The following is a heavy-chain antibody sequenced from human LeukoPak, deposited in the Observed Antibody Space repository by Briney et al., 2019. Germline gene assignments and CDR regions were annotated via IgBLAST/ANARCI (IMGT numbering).Heavy chain of an antibody. CDR3: VRGSSGTVVRGVAWAWFDP. Sequence: GESLRLSCAASGFTFSSTSMNWVRQAPGKGLEWVSSISSGSSYIFYADSVKGRFTISRDNAKDSLYLQMSSLRAEDTAVYYCVRGSSGTVVRGVAWAWFDPWGQGTLVTVSS. CDR2: ISSGSSYI. J-gene: IGHJ5*02. V-gene: IGHV3-21*04. D-gene: IGHD3-10*01. CDR1: GFTFSSTS.